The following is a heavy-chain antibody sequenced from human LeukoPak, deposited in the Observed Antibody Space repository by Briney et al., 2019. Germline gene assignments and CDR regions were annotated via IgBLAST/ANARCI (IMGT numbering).Heavy chain of an antibody. D-gene: IGHD3-3*01. CDR3: ATGFYDFWSSLSSSPFDY. J-gene: IGHJ4*02. Sequence: GASVKVSCKASGYTFTGYYMHWVRQAPGQGLEWRGWINPNSGGTNYAQKFQGRVTMTRDTSISTAYMELSRLRSDDTAVYYCATGFYDFWSSLSSSPFDYWGQGTLVTVSS. CDR2: INPNSGGT. CDR1: GYTFTGYY. V-gene: IGHV1-2*02.